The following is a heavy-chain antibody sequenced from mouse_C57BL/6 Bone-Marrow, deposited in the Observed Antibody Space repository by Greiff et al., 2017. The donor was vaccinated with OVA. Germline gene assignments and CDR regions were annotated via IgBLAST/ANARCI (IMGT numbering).Heavy chain of an antibody. CDR3: AKNEGFFAY. CDR2: IWRGGST. J-gene: IGHJ3*01. Sequence: VKLVESGPGLVQPSQSLSITCTVSGFSLTSYGVHWVRQSPGKGLEWLGVIWRGGSTDYNAAFMSRLSITKDNSKSQVFLKMNSLQADETAIYYCAKNEGFFAYWGQGTLVTVSA. V-gene: IGHV2-5*01. CDR1: GFSLTSYG.